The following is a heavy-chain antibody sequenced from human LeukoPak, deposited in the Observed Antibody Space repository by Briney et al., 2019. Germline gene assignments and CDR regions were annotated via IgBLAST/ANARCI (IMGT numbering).Heavy chain of an antibody. CDR3: ARAHYDFWTHMGGYYYYYYMDV. D-gene: IGHD3-3*01. J-gene: IGHJ6*03. V-gene: IGHV1-18*01. CDR2: ISAYNGNT. Sequence: ASVKVSCKASGYTFTSYGISWVRQAPGQGLEWMGWISAYNGNTNYAQKLQGRVTMTTDTSTSTAYMELRSLRSDDTAVYYCARAHYDFWTHMGGYYYYYYMDVWGKGTTVTVSS. CDR1: GYTFTSYG.